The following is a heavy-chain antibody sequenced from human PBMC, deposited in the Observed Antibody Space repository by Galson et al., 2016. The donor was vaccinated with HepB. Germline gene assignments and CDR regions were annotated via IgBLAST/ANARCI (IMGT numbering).Heavy chain of an antibody. J-gene: IGHJ6*02. Sequence: ETLSLTCTVPGGSISSYYWSWIRQPPGKGLEWIGYIYYSGTTNYNPSLKRRLTISIDTSKNQFSLRLRSVTAADTAVYYCARGNPSDGMDVWGQGTTVTVSS. V-gene: IGHV4-59*01. CDR2: IYYSGTT. CDR1: GGSISSYY. CDR3: ARGNPSDGMDV.